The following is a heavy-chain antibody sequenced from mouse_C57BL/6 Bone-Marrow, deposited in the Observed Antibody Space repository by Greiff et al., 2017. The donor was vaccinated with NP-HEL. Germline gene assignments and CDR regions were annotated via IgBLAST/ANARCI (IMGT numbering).Heavy chain of an antibody. Sequence: VQLQQSGAELVKPGASVKLSCTASGFNIKDYYMHWVKQRTEQGLEWIGRIDPEDGETKYAPKFPGKATITADTSSNTAYLQLSSLTSEDTAVYYCARYPYYYGSSYLAWFAYWGQGTLVTVSA. D-gene: IGHD1-1*01. V-gene: IGHV14-2*01. CDR2: IDPEDGET. CDR3: ARYPYYYGSSYLAWFAY. J-gene: IGHJ3*01. CDR1: GFNIKDYY.